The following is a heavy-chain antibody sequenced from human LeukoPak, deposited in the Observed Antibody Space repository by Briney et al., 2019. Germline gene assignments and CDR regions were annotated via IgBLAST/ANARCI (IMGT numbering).Heavy chain of an antibody. CDR1: GFTFSDYY. V-gene: IGHV3-11*01. CDR3: ARSGPPYCSGGSCYEAPYYCYGMDV. Sequence: GGSLRLSCAASGFTFSDYYMSWIRQAPGKGLEWVSYISSSGSTIYYADSVKGRFTISRDNAKNSLYLQMNSLRAEDTAVYYCARSGPPYCSGGSCYEAPYYCYGMDVWGQGTTVTISS. CDR2: ISSSGSTI. D-gene: IGHD2-15*01. J-gene: IGHJ6*02.